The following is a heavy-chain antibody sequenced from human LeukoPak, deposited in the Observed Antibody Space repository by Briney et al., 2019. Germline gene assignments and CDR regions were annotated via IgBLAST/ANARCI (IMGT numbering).Heavy chain of an antibody. CDR1: GFAFNEYN. Sequence: GGSLRLSCAASGFAFNEYNIHWVRQAPGKGLEWVTFIFYDGSNKKDADSVKGRFTISRDNSKNTVYLQMNSLRPEDTAVYYCARDFSARYTIDYWGQGTLVTVSS. CDR2: IFYDGSNK. J-gene: IGHJ4*02. V-gene: IGHV3-30*04. CDR3: ARDFSARYTIDY. D-gene: IGHD5-18*01.